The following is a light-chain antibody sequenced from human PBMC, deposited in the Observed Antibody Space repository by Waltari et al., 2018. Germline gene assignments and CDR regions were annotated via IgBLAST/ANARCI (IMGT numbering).Light chain of an antibody. CDR1: QSISDY. CDR2: SAS. J-gene: IGKJ4*01. Sequence: DVQLTQSPSSLSASVGDIVTITCRASQSISDYLNWYQVKPGKAPSLLIYSASTLQSGVPSRFSGSGSGTEFSLTISSLQPEDFATYYCQQLNSYPLTFGGGTKVEIK. V-gene: IGKV1-9*01. CDR3: QQLNSYPLT.